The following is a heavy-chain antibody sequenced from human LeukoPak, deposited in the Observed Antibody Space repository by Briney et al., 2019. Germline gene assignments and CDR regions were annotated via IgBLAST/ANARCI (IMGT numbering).Heavy chain of an antibody. Sequence: GGSLRLSCAASGFTFSDYYMSWIRQAPGKGLEWVSYISSSGSTIYYADSVKGRFTISRDNSKNTLYLQMNSLRAEDTAVYYCARTLVVVMYYGMDVWGQGTTVTVSS. CDR3: ARTLVVVMYYGMDV. CDR2: ISSSGSTI. V-gene: IGHV3-11*04. J-gene: IGHJ6*02. CDR1: GFTFSDYY. D-gene: IGHD3-22*01.